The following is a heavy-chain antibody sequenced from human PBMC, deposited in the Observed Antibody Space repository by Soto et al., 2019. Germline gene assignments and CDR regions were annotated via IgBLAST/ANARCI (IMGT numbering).Heavy chain of an antibody. V-gene: IGHV1-69*01. J-gene: IGHJ4*02. Sequence: QVQLEQSGPEVKRPGTSVKVSCKASGGAFGRYSVSWARQAPGQGLEWIGGVIPVFNTSNYSLKFQGRVAIFADLSTNTVFMELRSLRSEDTALYYCARGDEMTAVTIFEYWGQGTLVTVSS. D-gene: IGHD4-17*01. CDR2: VIPVFNTS. CDR1: GGAFGRYS. CDR3: ARGDEMTAVTIFEY.